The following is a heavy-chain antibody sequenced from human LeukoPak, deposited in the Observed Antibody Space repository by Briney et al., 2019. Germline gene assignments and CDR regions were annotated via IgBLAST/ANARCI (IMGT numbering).Heavy chain of an antibody. V-gene: IGHV4-59*01. CDR1: GGSISSCY. CDR3: ARDVGELSNLYYYYGMDV. J-gene: IGHJ6*02. CDR2: IYYSGST. D-gene: IGHD3-10*01. Sequence: SQTLSLTCTVSGGSISSCYWSWIRQPPGKGLEWIGYIYYSGSTNYNPSLKSRVTISVDTSKNQFSLKLSSVTAADTAVYYCARDVGELSNLYYYYGMDVWGQGTTVTVSS.